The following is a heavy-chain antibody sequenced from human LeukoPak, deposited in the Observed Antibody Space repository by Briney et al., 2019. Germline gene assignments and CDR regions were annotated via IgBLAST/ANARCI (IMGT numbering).Heavy chain of an antibody. Sequence: PGGSLRLSCAASGFTFSSYWMSWVRQAPGKGLEWVANIKQDGSEKYYVDSVKGRFTISRDNARNSLYLQMNTLRVEDTAVYYCARALKAYAYYLDSWGQGTLVTVFS. D-gene: IGHD4-17*01. CDR1: GFTFSSYW. J-gene: IGHJ4*02. CDR3: ARALKAYAYYLDS. CDR2: IKQDGSEK. V-gene: IGHV3-7*01.